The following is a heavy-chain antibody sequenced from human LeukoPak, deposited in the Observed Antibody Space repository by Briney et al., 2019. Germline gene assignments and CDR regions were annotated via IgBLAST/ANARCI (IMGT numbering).Heavy chain of an antibody. V-gene: IGHV3-7*01. J-gene: IGHJ4*02. Sequence: PGGSLRLSCAASGFTFSSYWMTWVRQAPGKGLEWVANIKGDGSEKYYVDSVKGRFTISRDSAKNSLFLQMNSLRAEDTAVYYCASTTSLTGDNDYWGQGTLVTVSS. CDR2: IKGDGSEK. CDR3: ASTTSLTGDNDY. CDR1: GFTFSSYW. D-gene: IGHD7-27*01.